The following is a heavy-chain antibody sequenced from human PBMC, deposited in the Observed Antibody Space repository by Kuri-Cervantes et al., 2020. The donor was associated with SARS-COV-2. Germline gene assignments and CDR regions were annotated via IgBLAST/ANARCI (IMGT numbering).Heavy chain of an antibody. Sequence: SETLSLTCTVSGGSISSYYWSWIRQPPGKGLEWIGYIYYSGSTNYNPSLKSRVTISVDTSKNQFSLKLSSVTAADTAVYYCARHEATGYSSGWTFFDYWGQGTLVTCSS. CDR2: IYYSGST. D-gene: IGHD6-19*01. CDR1: GGSISSYY. J-gene: IGHJ4*02. V-gene: IGHV4-59*08. CDR3: ARHEATGYSSGWTFFDY.